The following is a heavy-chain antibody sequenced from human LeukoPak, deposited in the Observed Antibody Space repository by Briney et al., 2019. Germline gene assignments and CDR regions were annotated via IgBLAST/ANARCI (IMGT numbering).Heavy chain of an antibody. D-gene: IGHD3-10*01. Sequence: PSQTLSLTCTVSGGSISSGSYYWGWVRQPPGKGLEWIASIYYSGTTYYNPSLKSRVTISVDTSKNQFSLKLNSVTAADTAVFYCAANSADYNTLGSSYKVWGQGTLVTVSS. V-gene: IGHV4-39*01. CDR3: AANSADYNTLGSSYKV. CDR1: GGSISSGSYY. J-gene: IGHJ4*02. CDR2: IYYSGTT.